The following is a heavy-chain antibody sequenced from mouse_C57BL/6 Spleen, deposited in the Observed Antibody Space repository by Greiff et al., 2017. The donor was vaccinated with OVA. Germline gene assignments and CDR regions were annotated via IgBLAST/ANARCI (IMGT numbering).Heavy chain of an antibody. CDR2: ISYDGSN. CDR1: GYSITSGYY. D-gene: IGHD2-1*01. V-gene: IGHV3-6*01. Sequence: EVKLQESGPGLVKPSQSLSLTCSVTGYSITSGYYWNWIRQFPGNKLEWMGYISYDGSNNYNPSLKNRISITRDTSKNQFFLKLNSVTTEDTATYYCASLLYWGQGTLVTVSA. CDR3: ASLLY. J-gene: IGHJ3*01.